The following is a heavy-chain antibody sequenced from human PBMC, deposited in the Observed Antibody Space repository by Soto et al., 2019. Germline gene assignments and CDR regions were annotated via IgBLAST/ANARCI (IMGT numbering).Heavy chain of an antibody. CDR3: ARGFSSSWYDLDY. CDR2: INAGNGNT. CDR1: GYTFTSYA. V-gene: IGHV1-3*01. Sequence: ASVKVSCKASGYTFTSYAMHWVRQAPGQRLEWMGWINAGNGNTKYSQKFQGRVTITRDTSASTAYMELSSLRSEDTAVYYCARGFSSSWYDLDYWGQGTLVTVSS. J-gene: IGHJ4*02. D-gene: IGHD6-13*01.